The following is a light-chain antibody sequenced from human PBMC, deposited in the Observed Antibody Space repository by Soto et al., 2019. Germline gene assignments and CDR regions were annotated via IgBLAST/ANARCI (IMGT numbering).Light chain of an antibody. CDR2: VAS. CDR1: QSISSW. Sequence: DIQMTQSPSTLSASVGDRVTITCRASQSISSWLAWYQQKPGKAPKLLIYVASSLESGFTSRFSGSGSGTEVTLTINSLEPDDFATYFCQQYSSNTALTFVGGTQVEIK. CDR3: QQYSSNTALT. J-gene: IGKJ4*01. V-gene: IGKV1-5*03.